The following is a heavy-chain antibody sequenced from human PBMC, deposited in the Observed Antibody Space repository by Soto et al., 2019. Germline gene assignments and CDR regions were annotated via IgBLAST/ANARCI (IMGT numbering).Heavy chain of an antibody. Sequence: GGSLRLSCAASGFTFSDYYMSWIRQAPGKGLEWVSYISSSGSTIYYADSVKGRFTISRDNAKNSLYLQMNSLRAEDTAVYYCATPTYSSGWGWGAFDIWGQGTMVTVSS. CDR1: GFTFSDYY. V-gene: IGHV3-11*01. D-gene: IGHD6-19*01. CDR2: ISSSGSTI. CDR3: ATPTYSSGWGWGAFDI. J-gene: IGHJ3*02.